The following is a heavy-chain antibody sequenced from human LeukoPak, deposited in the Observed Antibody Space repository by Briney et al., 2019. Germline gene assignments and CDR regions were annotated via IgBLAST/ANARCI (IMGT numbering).Heavy chain of an antibody. CDR2: IKPDGSLI. Sequence: GGSLRLSCAASGFTFSSYCMTWVRQGPGKGLEWVANIKPDGSLIYYVDSVKGRFTISRDNAKNSLYLQMNSLRAEDTAVYYCAKWELYSGFYYIDYWGQGTLATVSS. J-gene: IGHJ4*02. V-gene: IGHV3-7*01. CDR3: AKWELYSGFYYIDY. D-gene: IGHD1-26*01. CDR1: GFTFSSYC.